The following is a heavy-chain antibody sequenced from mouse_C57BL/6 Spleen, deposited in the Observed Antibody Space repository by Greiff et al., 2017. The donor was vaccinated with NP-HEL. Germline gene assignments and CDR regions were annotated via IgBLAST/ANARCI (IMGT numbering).Heavy chain of an antibody. CDR2: INPNNGGT. D-gene: IGHD6-2*01. CDR3: ARSLTFDY. Sequence: VQLQQSGPELVKPGASVKISCKASGYTFTDYYMNWVKQSPGKSLEWIGDINPNNGGTSYNQKFKGKATLTVDKSSSTAYMELRSLTSEDSAVYYCARSLTFDYWGQGTTLTVSS. CDR1: GYTFTDYY. V-gene: IGHV1-26*01. J-gene: IGHJ2*01.